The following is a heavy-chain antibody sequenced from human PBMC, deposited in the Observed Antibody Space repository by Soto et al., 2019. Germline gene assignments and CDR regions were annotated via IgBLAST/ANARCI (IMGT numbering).Heavy chain of an antibody. D-gene: IGHD6-19*01. CDR1: GYTFTTYG. CDR2: ISAYNGNA. Sequence: ASVKVSCKASGYTFTTYGISWVRQAPGQGLEWMGWISAYNGNANYAQKLQGRVTMTTDTSTSTAYMELRSLRPDDTAVYYCARDLGIAVTGTEWVDYWGQGTLVTVSS. V-gene: IGHV1-18*04. CDR3: ARDLGIAVTGTEWVDY. J-gene: IGHJ4*02.